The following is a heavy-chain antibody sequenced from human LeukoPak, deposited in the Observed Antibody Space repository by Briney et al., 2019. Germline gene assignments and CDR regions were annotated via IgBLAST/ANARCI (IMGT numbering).Heavy chain of an antibody. CDR2: TRSDSSTK. D-gene: IGHD6-13*01. V-gene: IGHV3-48*02. CDR3: ARDYSRWHGDFDV. Sequence: GGSLRLSCAGSGFSISNYGMNWVRQAPGKGLEWLSYTRSDSSTKYYADSVEGRFTISRDNAQSSLYLQMNSLRDEDSGVYFCARDYSRWHGDFDVWGQGTMVTVSS. CDR1: GFSISNYG. J-gene: IGHJ3*01.